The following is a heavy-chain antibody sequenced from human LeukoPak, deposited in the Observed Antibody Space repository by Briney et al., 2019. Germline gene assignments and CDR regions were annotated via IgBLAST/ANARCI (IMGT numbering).Heavy chain of an antibody. J-gene: IGHJ4*02. CDR1: GFTFSDYY. V-gene: IGHV3-11*06. CDR2: ISSSSSYT. CDR3: ARDGRYCSGGSCFSTFDY. Sequence: GGSLRLSCAASGFTFSDYYMSWIRQAPGKGLEWVLYISSSSSYTNYADSVKGRFAISRDNAKNSLYLQMNSLRAEDTAVYYCARDGRYCSGGSCFSTFDYWGQGTLVTVSS. D-gene: IGHD2-15*01.